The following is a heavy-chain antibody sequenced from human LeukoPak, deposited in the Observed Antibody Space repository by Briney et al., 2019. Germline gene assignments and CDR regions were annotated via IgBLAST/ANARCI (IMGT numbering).Heavy chain of an antibody. D-gene: IGHD2-21*02. CDR1: GFTFSNAW. V-gene: IGHV4-59*08. CDR3: ARHSYCGGDCYLDY. CDR2: IYYSGST. Sequence: GSLRLSCAASGFTFSNAWMSWIRQPPGKGLEWIGYIYYSGSTNYNPSLKSRVTISVDTSKNQFSLKLSSVTAADTAVYYCARHSYCGGDCYLDYWGQGTLVTVSS. J-gene: IGHJ4*02.